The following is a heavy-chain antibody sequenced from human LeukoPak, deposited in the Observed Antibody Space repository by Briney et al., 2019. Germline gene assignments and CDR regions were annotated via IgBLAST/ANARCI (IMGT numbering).Heavy chain of an antibody. J-gene: IGHJ4*02. Sequence: ASVKISCKASGYTFTGYYMHWVRQAPGQGLEWMGWINPNSGGTNYAQKFQGRVTMTRDTSISTAYMELSRLRSDDTAVYYCAREHSSSWDQFDYWGQGTLVTVSS. CDR1: GYTFTGYY. D-gene: IGHD6-13*01. CDR2: INPNSGGT. CDR3: AREHSSSWDQFDY. V-gene: IGHV1-2*02.